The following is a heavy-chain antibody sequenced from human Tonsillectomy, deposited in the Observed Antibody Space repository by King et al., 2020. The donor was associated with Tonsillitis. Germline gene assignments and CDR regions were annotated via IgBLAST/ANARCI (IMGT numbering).Heavy chain of an antibody. CDR3: ATNSDWRFDF. Sequence: VQLVESGGGLVQPGGSLRLSCAVSGLPFSDYWMSWVRQAPGKGLEWVANIKVDGSVTHYVDSVKGRFTISRDNAENSLYLQMNSLRAEDTAVYYCATNSDWRFDFWGQGTLVTVSS. CDR1: GLPFSDYW. J-gene: IGHJ4*02. V-gene: IGHV3-7*02. D-gene: IGHD6-19*01. CDR2: IKVDGSVT.